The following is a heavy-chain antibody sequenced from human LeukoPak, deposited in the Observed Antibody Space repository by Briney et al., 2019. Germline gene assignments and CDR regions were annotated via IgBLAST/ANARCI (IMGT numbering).Heavy chain of an antibody. CDR2: ISGSGGST. J-gene: IGHJ4*02. CDR1: GFTFSSYA. Sequence: TGGSLSLSCAASGFTFSSYAMSWVRQAPGKGLEWVSAISGSGGSTYYADSVKGRFTISRDNSKNTLYLQMNSLRAEDTAVYYCAKSYYDSSGYYGYWGQGTLVTVSS. CDR3: AKSYYDSSGYYGY. D-gene: IGHD3-22*01. V-gene: IGHV3-23*01.